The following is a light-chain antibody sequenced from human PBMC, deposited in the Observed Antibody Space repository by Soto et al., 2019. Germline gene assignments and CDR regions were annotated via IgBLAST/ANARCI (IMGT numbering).Light chain of an antibody. V-gene: IGKV3-15*01. J-gene: IGKJ1*01. Sequence: EIVMTQYPDTLSVSQGERATLSCRASQSLSGNLAWYQQKPGQAPRLLIYGTSTRATGIPARFSGSGSGTEFPITVSSLQSEDFGVYYCQQHNKWPWTFGQGTKMEIK. CDR3: QQHNKWPWT. CDR1: QSLSGN. CDR2: GTS.